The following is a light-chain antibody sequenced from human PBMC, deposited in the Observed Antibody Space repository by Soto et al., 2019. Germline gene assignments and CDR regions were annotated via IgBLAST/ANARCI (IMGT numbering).Light chain of an antibody. CDR3: ATWDDSLNGFYV. Sequence: QSVLTQPPSVSGAPGQRVTISCTGSISNIGAGYEVHWYQQLPGTAPKLLISGHNNRPSGVPDRFSGSKSGTSASLAISGLRSDDEADYFCATWDDSLNGFYVFGTGTKLTVL. V-gene: IGLV1-40*01. J-gene: IGLJ1*01. CDR1: ISNIGAGYE. CDR2: GHN.